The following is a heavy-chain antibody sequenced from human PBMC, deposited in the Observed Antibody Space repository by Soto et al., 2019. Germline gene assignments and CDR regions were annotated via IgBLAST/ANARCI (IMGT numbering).Heavy chain of an antibody. V-gene: IGHV3-53*04. CDR3: ARAREIDYYYYYYMDV. J-gene: IGHJ6*03. CDR1: GFTVSSNY. CDR2: IYSGGST. Sequence: PGGSLRLSCAASGFTVSSNYMSWVRQAPGKGLEWVSVIYSGGSTYYADSVKGRFTISRHNSKNTLYLQMNSLRAEDTAVYYCARAREIDYYYYYYMDVWGKGTTVTVPS.